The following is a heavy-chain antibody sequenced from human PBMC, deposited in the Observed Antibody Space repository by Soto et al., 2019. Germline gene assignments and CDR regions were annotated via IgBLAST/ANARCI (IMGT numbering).Heavy chain of an antibody. CDR3: ARVSGSAIAAAGKGFDY. CDR2: IIPIFGTA. Sequence: QVQLVQSGAEVKKPGSSVKVSCKASGGTFSSYAISWVRQAPGQGLEWMGGIIPIFGTANYAQKFQGRVTITADESTSTAYMELSSLRSEDTAVYYCARVSGSAIAAAGKGFDYWGQGTLVTVSS. J-gene: IGHJ4*02. D-gene: IGHD6-13*01. V-gene: IGHV1-69*12. CDR1: GGTFSSYA.